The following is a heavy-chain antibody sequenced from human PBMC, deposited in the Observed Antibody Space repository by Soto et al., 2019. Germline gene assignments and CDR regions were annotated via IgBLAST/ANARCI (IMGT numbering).Heavy chain of an antibody. J-gene: IGHJ5*02. CDR2: ISAYNGNT. D-gene: IGHD3-10*01. Sequence: QVQLVQSGAEGKKPGAPLKAPCKAPGSTLTSYGITWVRQAPGQGLEGMGWISAYNGNTNYAQKLQGRVTMTTDTSTSTAYMELRSLRSDDTAVYYCARHYYGSGSYGNWFDPWGQGTLVTVSS. V-gene: IGHV1-18*01. CDR1: GSTLTSYG. CDR3: ARHYYGSGSYGNWFDP.